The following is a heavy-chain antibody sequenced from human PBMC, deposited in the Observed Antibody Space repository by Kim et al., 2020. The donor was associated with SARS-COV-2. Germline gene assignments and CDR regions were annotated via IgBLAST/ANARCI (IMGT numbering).Heavy chain of an antibody. V-gene: IGHV3-9*01. CDR3: ARSGDGTYPQGAYYYGLDV. Sequence: GGSLRLSCAASGFRFDDYALHWVRQPPGKGLEWVSGISWNGDNSGYADSVMGRFTISRDNAKNSLYLQMNELRPDDTALYYCARSGDGTYPQGAYYYGLDVWGQGTTVTVSS. CDR2: ISWNGDNS. CDR1: GFRFDDYA. J-gene: IGHJ6*02. D-gene: IGHD3-16*02.